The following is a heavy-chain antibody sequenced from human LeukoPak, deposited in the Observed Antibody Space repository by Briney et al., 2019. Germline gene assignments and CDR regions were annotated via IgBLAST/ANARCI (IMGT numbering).Heavy chain of an antibody. D-gene: IGHD3-3*01. J-gene: IGHJ6*02. CDR2: ISSSGSTI. CDR3: ARDSASSPDFWSCYYGMDV. CDR1: GFTFSSYE. V-gene: IGHV3-48*03. Sequence: GGSLRLSCAASGFTFSSYEMNWVRQAPGKGLEWVSYISSSGSTIYYADSVKGRFTISRDNAKNSLYLQMNSLRAEDTAVYYCARDSASSPDFWSCYYGMDVWGQGTTVTVSS.